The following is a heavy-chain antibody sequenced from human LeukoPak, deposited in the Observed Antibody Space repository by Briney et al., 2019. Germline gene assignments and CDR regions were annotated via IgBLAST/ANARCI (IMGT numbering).Heavy chain of an antibody. CDR2: IYPGDSDT. Sequence: GESLKIFCKGSGYSFTSYWIGWVRQMPGKGLEWMGIIYPGDSDTRYSPSFQGQVTISADKSISTAYLQWSSLKASDTAMYYCARGDLYSSSSSWFDPWGQGTLVTVSS. CDR1: GYSFTSYW. V-gene: IGHV5-51*01. D-gene: IGHD6-6*01. CDR3: ARGDLYSSSSSWFDP. J-gene: IGHJ5*02.